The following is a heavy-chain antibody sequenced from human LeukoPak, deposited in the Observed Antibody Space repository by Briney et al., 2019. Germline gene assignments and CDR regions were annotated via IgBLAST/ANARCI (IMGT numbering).Heavy chain of an antibody. D-gene: IGHD2-2*02. V-gene: IGHV3-21*01. CDR2: ISSSSSYI. J-gene: IGHJ4*02. CDR3: AGGRGYCSSTSCYTCFDY. CDR1: GFTFSSYS. Sequence: PGGSLRLSCAASGFTFSSYSMNWVRQAPGKGLEWVSSISSSSSYIYYADSVKGRFTISRDNAKNSLYLQMNSLRAEDTAVYYCAGGRGYCSSTSCYTCFDYWGQGTLVTVSS.